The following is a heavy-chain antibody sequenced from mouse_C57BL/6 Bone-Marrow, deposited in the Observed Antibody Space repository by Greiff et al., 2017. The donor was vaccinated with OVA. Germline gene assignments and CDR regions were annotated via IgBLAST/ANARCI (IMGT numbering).Heavy chain of an antibody. V-gene: IGHV5-4*01. CDR1: GFTFSSYA. CDR2: ISDGGSYT. CDR3: ARDGGYRIAY. D-gene: IGHD2-2*01. J-gene: IGHJ3*01. Sequence: EVQGVESGGGLVKPGGSLKLSCAASGFTFSSYAMSWVRQTPEKRLEWVATISDGGSYTYYPDNGKGRFTISRDNAKNNQYLQMSHLKSEDTARYYCARDGGYRIAYWGQGTLVTVSA.